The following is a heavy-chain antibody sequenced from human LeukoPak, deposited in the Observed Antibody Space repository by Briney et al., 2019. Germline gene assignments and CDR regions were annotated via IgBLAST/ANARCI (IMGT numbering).Heavy chain of an antibody. CDR2: AILGGGT. Sequence: PSETLSPTCAVYGVSLNNYYWSWIRQSPGKGLEWIGEAILGGGTNYNPSLKSRVSISIDTSRNQISLTVSSVTAADTAVYYCAMVLYQSGRPGPWAQGTLVTVSS. V-gene: IGHV4-34*12. D-gene: IGHD2-2*01. J-gene: IGHJ5*02. CDR3: AMVLYQSGRPGP. CDR1: GVSLNNYY.